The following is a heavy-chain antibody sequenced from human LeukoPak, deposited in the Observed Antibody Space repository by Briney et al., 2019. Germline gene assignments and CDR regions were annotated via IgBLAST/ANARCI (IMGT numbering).Heavy chain of an antibody. J-gene: IGHJ4*02. Sequence: GGSLRLSCAASGFTFSDYSMNWVRQAPGKGLEWVSSISRRSRHVYYAGSVKGRFTISRDDARNSLYLQMNSLRAEDTAVYYCARDRISEGHDYWGQGTLVTVSS. CDR3: ARDRISEGHDY. V-gene: IGHV3-21*01. CDR2: ISRRSRHV. CDR1: GFTFSDYS.